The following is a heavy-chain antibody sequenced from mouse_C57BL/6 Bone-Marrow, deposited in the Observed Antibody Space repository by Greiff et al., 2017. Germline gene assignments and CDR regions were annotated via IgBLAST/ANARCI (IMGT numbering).Heavy chain of an antibody. J-gene: IGHJ4*01. Sequence: EVQRVESGGGLVQPGGSLKLSCAASGFTFSDYGMAWVRQAPRQGPEWVAFISNLAYSIYYADTVTGRFTISRENAKNTLHLEMSSLRSEDTAMYYCARYDYDGDAMDYWGQGTSVTVSS. V-gene: IGHV5-15*01. CDR3: ARYDYDGDAMDY. D-gene: IGHD2-4*01. CDR2: ISNLAYSI. CDR1: GFTFSDYG.